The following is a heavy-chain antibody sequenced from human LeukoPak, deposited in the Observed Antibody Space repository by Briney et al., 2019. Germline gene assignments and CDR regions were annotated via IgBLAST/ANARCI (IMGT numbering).Heavy chain of an antibody. CDR1: GFTFNDYA. V-gene: IGHV3-9*01. J-gene: IGHJ2*01. CDR3: AKGPGLGAGKRYLDL. CDR2: ISWNSGNM. D-gene: IGHD6-13*01. Sequence: GGSLRLSCAASGFTFNDYALHWVRQAPGKGLEWVSSISWNSGNMYYVDSVKGRFTISRDNAKNSLSLQMNSLKPEDTALYYCAKGPGLGAGKRYLDLWGRGTLVIVSS.